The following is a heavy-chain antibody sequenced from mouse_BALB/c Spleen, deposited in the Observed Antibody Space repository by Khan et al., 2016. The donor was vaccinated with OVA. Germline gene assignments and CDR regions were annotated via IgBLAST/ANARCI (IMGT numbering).Heavy chain of an antibody. V-gene: IGHV2-6-5*01. Sequence: QVQLKESGPGLVAPTQSLSITCTVSGFSLTDYGVGWIRQPPGKGLEWLGVIWGGGTTYYNSALKSRLSISKDNSKSPVFLKMNSLQTDDTAMYYCAKLLWSHYYAMDYWGQGTSVTVSS. CDR1: GFSLTDYG. D-gene: IGHD1-1*02. CDR2: IWGGGTT. J-gene: IGHJ4*01. CDR3: AKLLWSHYYAMDY.